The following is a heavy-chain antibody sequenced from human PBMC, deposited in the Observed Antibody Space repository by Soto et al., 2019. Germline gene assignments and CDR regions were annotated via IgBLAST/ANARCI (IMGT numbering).Heavy chain of an antibody. J-gene: IGHJ4*02. Sequence: SGGSLRLSCAASGFTFSSYAMHWVRQAPGKGLEWVAVISYDGSNKYYADSVKGRFTISRDNSKNTLYLQMNSLRAEDTAVYYCARDQPDSSGYIDYWGQGTLVTVSS. CDR3: ARDQPDSSGYIDY. CDR2: ISYDGSNK. CDR1: GFTFSSYA. D-gene: IGHD3-22*01. V-gene: IGHV3-30-3*01.